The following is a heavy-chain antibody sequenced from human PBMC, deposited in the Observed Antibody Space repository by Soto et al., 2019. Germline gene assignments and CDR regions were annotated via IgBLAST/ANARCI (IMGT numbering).Heavy chain of an antibody. J-gene: IGHJ6*02. CDR2: INPIFGTA. Sequence: SVKVSCKASGGTFSSYAISWVRQAPGQGLEWMGGINPIFGTANYAQKFQGRVTTTADESTSTAYMELSSLRSEDTAVYYCARAGGSPPLGSSSWYWDYYYYGMDVWGQGTTVTVSS. D-gene: IGHD6-13*01. CDR1: GGTFSSYA. CDR3: ARAGGSPPLGSSSWYWDYYYYGMDV. V-gene: IGHV1-69*13.